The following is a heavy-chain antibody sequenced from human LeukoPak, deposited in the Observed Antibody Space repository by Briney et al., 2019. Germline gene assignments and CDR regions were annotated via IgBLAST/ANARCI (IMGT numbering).Heavy chain of an antibody. Sequence: GGSLRLSCAASGFTFDDYAMHWVRQAPGKGLEWVSGISWNSGSIGYADSVKGQFTISRDNAKNSLYLQMNSLRAEDTALYYCAKGIVVASLDDAFDIWGQGTMVTVSS. CDR3: AKGIVVASLDDAFDI. D-gene: IGHD2-15*01. V-gene: IGHV3-9*01. J-gene: IGHJ3*02. CDR2: ISWNSGSI. CDR1: GFTFDDYA.